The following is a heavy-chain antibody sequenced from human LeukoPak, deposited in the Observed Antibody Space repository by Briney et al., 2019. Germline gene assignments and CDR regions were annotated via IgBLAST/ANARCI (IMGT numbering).Heavy chain of an antibody. CDR2: ISGSGGST. J-gene: IGHJ6*03. CDR1: GFTFSSYG. V-gene: IGHV3-23*01. Sequence: GGSLRLSCAASGFTFSSYGMSWVRQAPGKGLEWVSAISGSGGSTYYADSVKGRFTISRDNSKNTLYLQMNSLRAEDTAVYYCAKNGATMVRNQGLYYYYYMDVWGKGTTVTISS. CDR3: AKNGATMVRNQGLYYYYYMDV. D-gene: IGHD3-10*01.